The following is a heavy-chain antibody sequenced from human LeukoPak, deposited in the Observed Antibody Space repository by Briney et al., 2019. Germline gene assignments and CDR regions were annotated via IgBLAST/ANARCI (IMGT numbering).Heavy chain of an antibody. CDR3: ARVGNSYGYYMDV. Sequence: SETLSLTCTVSGGSISSHYWSWIRQPPGKGLEWIGYIYYSGSTNYNPSLKSRVTISVDTSKNQFSLKLSSVTAADTAVYYCARVGNSYGYYMDVWGKGTTVTVSS. V-gene: IGHV4-59*11. CDR2: IYYSGST. D-gene: IGHD5-18*01. J-gene: IGHJ6*03. CDR1: GGSISSHY.